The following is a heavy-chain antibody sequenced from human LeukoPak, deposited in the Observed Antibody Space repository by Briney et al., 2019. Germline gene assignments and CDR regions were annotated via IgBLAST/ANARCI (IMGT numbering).Heavy chain of an antibody. CDR3: ARVYYDFWSGPSWVDY. J-gene: IGHJ4*02. CDR1: GGSFSGYY. V-gene: IGHV4-34*01. CDR2: INHSGST. D-gene: IGHD3-3*01. Sequence: SETLSLTCAVYGGSFSGYYWSWIRQPPGKGLEWIGEINHSGSTNYNPSLKRRVTISVDTSKTQFSLKLSSVTAADTAVYYCARVYYDFWSGPSWVDYWGQGTLVTVSS.